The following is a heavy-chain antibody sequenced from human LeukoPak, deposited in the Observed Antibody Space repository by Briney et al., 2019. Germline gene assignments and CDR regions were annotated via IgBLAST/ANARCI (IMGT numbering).Heavy chain of an antibody. V-gene: IGHV3-23*01. Sequence: GGFLRLSCAASGFTFSSYAMSWVRQAPGKGLEWVSAISGSGGSTYYADSVKGRFTISRDNSKNTLYLQMNSLRADDTAIYYCARDLVDYGDYAERGGNWFDPWGQGTLVTVSS. D-gene: IGHD4-17*01. J-gene: IGHJ5*02. CDR3: ARDLVDYGDYAERGGNWFDP. CDR2: ISGSGGST. CDR1: GFTFSSYA.